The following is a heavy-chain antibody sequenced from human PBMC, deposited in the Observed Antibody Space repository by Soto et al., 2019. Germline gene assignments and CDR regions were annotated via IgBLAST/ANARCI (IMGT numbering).Heavy chain of an antibody. J-gene: IGHJ4*02. CDR1: GFTFSTYA. D-gene: IGHD3-10*01. V-gene: IGHV3-23*01. CDR2: ILHDETP. CDR3: ARGSKDSYPGSRIFDF. Sequence: GGSLRLSCAASGFTFSTYAMTWVRQAPGRGLEWVSTILHDETPFYTDSVKGRFTISRDNVRGTLYLQMNGLRVEDAAVYFCARGSKDSYPGSRIFDFWGRGTLVTVSS.